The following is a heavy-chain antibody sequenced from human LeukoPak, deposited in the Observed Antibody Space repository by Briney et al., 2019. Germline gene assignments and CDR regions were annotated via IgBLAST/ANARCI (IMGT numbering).Heavy chain of an antibody. Sequence: PGGSLRLSCAASGFTFRNFWISWVRQAPGKGLEWVSSISSSSSYIYYADSVKGRFTISRDNAKNSLYLEMNSLRAEDTAVYYCATDYYDSSGYYQNLYYFDYWGQGTLVTVSS. D-gene: IGHD3-22*01. CDR2: ISSSSSYI. CDR1: GFTFRNFW. CDR3: ATDYYDSSGYYQNLYYFDY. V-gene: IGHV3-21*01. J-gene: IGHJ4*02.